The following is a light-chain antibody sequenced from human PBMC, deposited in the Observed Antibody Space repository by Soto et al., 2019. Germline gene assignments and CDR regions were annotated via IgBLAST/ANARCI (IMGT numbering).Light chain of an antibody. CDR2: LGS. CDR1: QSLLHSNGYNY. Sequence: DIVMTQSPLSLPVTPGEPASISCRSSQSLLHSNGYNYLDWYLQKPGQSPQLLIYLGSNRASGVHDRFSGSGYGTDFTLNISRVEAEDVGVYYCMQALQTPPTFGQGTKVEI. V-gene: IGKV2-28*01. CDR3: MQALQTPPT. J-gene: IGKJ1*01.